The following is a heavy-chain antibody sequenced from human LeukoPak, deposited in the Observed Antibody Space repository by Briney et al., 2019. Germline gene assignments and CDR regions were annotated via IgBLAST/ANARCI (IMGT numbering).Heavy chain of an antibody. D-gene: IGHD3-16*01. CDR2: IWYDGSNK. J-gene: IGHJ4*01. CDR3: ARDRAKWVAAPLGF. V-gene: IGHV3-33*01. CDR1: GFTFSTYG. Sequence: PGRSLRLSCAASGFTFSTYGMHWVRQAPGKGLEWVAVIWYDGSNKYYADSVKGRFTISRDNSKNTLYLQMNSLRAEDTAVYYCARDRAKWVAAPLGFWGHGTLVTVSS.